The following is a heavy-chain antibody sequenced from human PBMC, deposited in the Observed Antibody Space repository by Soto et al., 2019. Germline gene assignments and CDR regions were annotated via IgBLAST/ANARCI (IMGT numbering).Heavy chain of an antibody. J-gene: IGHJ4*02. V-gene: IGHV1-69*01. CDR3: ARETSWRAARYNDYYCDY. Sequence: QVQLVQSGAEVKKPGSSVKVSCKSSGGTFSSYAISWVRQAPGQGLECMGGIIPIFGTANYAQKFQGRVTITADASTSTAYMELSSLRSEDTAVYSGARETSWRAARYNDYYCDYWGQGTLVTVSS. D-gene: IGHD6-6*01. CDR1: GGTFSSYA. CDR2: IIPIFGTA.